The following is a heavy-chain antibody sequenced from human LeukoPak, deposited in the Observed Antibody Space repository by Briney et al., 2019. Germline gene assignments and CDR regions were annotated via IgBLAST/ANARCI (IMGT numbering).Heavy chain of an antibody. CDR2: IYYSGST. Sequence: SQTLSLTCTVSGGSISSGDYYWSWIRQPPGKGLEWIGYIYYSGSTYYNPSLKSRVTISVDTSRTQFSLKLSSVTAADTAVYYCARSELLWFGGVNSGFDYWGQGTLVTVSS. V-gene: IGHV4-30-4*01. D-gene: IGHD3-10*01. J-gene: IGHJ4*02. CDR1: GGSISSGDYY. CDR3: ARSELLWFGGVNSGFDY.